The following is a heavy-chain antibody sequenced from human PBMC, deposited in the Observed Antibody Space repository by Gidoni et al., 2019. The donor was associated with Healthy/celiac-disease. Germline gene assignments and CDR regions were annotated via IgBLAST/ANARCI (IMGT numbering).Heavy chain of an antibody. V-gene: IGHV4-38-2*02. Sequence: QVQLQESGPGLVKPSETLSLTCTVSGYSISSGYYWGWIRQPPGKGLEWIGSIDHSGSTYYNPSLKSRVTISVDTSKNQFSLKLSSVTAADTAVYYCAREAVAGTDWGQGTLVTVSS. J-gene: IGHJ4*02. CDR1: GYSISSGYY. D-gene: IGHD6-19*01. CDR3: AREAVAGTD. CDR2: IDHSGST.